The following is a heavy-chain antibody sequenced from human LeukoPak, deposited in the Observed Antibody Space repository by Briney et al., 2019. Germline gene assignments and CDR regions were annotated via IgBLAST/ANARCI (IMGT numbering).Heavy chain of an antibody. CDR1: GFTFSSYS. D-gene: IGHD1-26*01. J-gene: IGHJ4*02. CDR3: ARSPSSLVGVTIDY. V-gene: IGHV3-21*01. CDR2: ISSSSSYI. Sequence: GGSLRLSCAASGFTFSSYSMNWVRQAPGKGLEWVSSISSSSSYIYYADSVKGRFTISRDNSKNTLYLQMNSLRAEDTAVYYCARSPSSLVGVTIDYWGQGTLVTVSS.